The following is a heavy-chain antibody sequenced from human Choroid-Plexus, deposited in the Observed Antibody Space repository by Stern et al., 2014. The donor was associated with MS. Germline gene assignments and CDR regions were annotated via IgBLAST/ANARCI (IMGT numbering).Heavy chain of an antibody. V-gene: IGHV1-2*01. CDR1: GYIFTGYY. J-gene: IGHJ6*02. Sequence: VQLVESGAEVKKPGASVKVSCKTSGYIFTGYYIHWVRQAPGQGLEWMAWINPNTGGTKYAQKFQGRVTSSRETSISTAYVELSSLTSDDTAVYYCARDQRGITIFGVVTDYYYLGMDVWGQGTTVTVSS. D-gene: IGHD3-3*01. CDR3: ARDQRGITIFGVVTDYYYLGMDV. CDR2: INPNTGGT.